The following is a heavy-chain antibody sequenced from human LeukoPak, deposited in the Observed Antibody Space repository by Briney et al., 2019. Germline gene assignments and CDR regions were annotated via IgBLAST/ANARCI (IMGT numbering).Heavy chain of an antibody. CDR1: GFTFSSYW. CDR2: INSDGSST. D-gene: IGHD6-13*01. V-gene: IGHV3-74*01. CDR3: ARVGQQLVSFDY. Sequence: PGGSLRLSCAASGFTFSSYWMHWVRQAPGKVLVWVSRINSDGSSTSYADSVKGRFTISRDNAKNTLYLQMNSLRAEDTAVYYCARVGQQLVSFDYWGKGTLVTVSS. J-gene: IGHJ4*02.